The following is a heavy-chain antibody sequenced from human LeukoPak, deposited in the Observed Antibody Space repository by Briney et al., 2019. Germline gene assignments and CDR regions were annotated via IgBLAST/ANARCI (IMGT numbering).Heavy chain of an antibody. V-gene: IGHV4-38-2*02. Sequence: SETLSLTCNVSGYSITNGYYWGWIRQPPGKGLEWIGSIYHSGSTYYNPSLKSRVTISVATSKNQFSLKLNSVTAADTAVYYCARDRSFGVVTTFDYWGQGTLVTVSS. D-gene: IGHD3-3*01. CDR3: ARDRSFGVVTTFDY. CDR1: GYSITNGYY. CDR2: IYHSGST. J-gene: IGHJ4*02.